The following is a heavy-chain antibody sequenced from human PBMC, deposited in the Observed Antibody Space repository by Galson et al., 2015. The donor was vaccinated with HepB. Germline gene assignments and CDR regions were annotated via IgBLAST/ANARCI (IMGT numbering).Heavy chain of an antibody. Sequence: PALVKPTQTLTLTCTFSGFSLSTTGMRVSWVRQPPGKALEWLARIDWDDDKFYSTSLKTRLTISKDTSKNQVVLTMTNMDPVDTATYYCARTSYGSSGSGYYLLFDYWGQGTLVTVSS. V-gene: IGHV2-70*04. J-gene: IGHJ4*02. CDR1: GFSLSTTGMR. CDR2: IDWDDDK. CDR3: ARTSYGSSGSGYYLLFDY. D-gene: IGHD3-22*01.